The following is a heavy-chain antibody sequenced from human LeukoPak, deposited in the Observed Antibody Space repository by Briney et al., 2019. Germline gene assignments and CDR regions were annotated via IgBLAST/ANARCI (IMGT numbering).Heavy chain of an antibody. Sequence: PGGSLRLSCAASGFTVSSNYMSWVRQAPGKGLEWVSVIYSGGSTYYADSVKGRFTISRDNSKNTLFLQMNSLRAEDTAVYYCAKSGGGSSWYYFDYWGQGTLVTVSS. D-gene: IGHD6-13*01. V-gene: IGHV3-53*01. J-gene: IGHJ4*02. CDR1: GFTVSSNY. CDR3: AKSGGGSSWYYFDY. CDR2: IYSGGST.